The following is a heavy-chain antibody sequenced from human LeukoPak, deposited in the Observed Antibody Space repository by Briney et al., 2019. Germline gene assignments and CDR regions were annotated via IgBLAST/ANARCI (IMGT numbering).Heavy chain of an antibody. CDR2: IYYSGST. CDR1: GGSISSYY. Sequence: SETLSLTCTVSGGSISSYYWSWIRQPPGKGLEWIWYIYYSGSTKYNPSFKSRVTISVDTSKNQFSLTLISVTAADTAVYYCATVVRDDILTGYYIDYWGQGTLVTVSS. V-gene: IGHV4-59*01. CDR3: ATVVRDDILTGYYIDY. J-gene: IGHJ4*02. D-gene: IGHD3-9*01.